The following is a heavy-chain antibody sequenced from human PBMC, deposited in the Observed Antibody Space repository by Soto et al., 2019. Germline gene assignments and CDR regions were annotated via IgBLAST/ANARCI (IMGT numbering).Heavy chain of an antibody. CDR2: IGAYNGNT. CDR3: AREGASSGYSRGAFDI. J-gene: IGHJ3*02. CDR1: GYTFTSYG. V-gene: IGHV1-18*04. Sequence: ASVKVSCKASGYTFTSYGISWVRQAPGQGLEWMGWIGAYNGNTNYTLKLQGRVTMTTDTSTSTAYMELRSLRSDDTAVYYCAREGASSGYSRGAFDIWGQGTMVTVS. D-gene: IGHD3-22*01.